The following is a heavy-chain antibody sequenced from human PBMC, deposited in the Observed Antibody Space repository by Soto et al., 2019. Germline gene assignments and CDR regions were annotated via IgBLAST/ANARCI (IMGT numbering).Heavy chain of an antibody. J-gene: IGHJ6*02. Sequence: SVKVSCKASGFTFTSSAMQWVRQARGQRLEWIGWIVVGSGDTNYAQKFQERVTITRDMSTSTAYMELSSLKASDTAMYYCATANGSGSYPGTPPKYYYGMDVWGQGTTVTVSS. CDR1: GFTFTSSA. V-gene: IGHV1-58*02. CDR3: ATANGSGSYPGTPPKYYYGMDV. CDR2: IVVGSGDT. D-gene: IGHD3-10*01.